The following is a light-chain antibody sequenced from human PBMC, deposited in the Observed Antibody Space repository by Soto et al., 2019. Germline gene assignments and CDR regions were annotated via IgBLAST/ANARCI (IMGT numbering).Light chain of an antibody. CDR2: GAP. CDR3: QHYGNSPT. CDR1: KGFSSGY. J-gene: IGKJ1*01. Sequence: EIVLPNFPGPLFWSQGDGATLSCRASKGFSSGYLAWYQQKPGQAPRLLIYGAPRRATGIPDRFSGSGSGTDFTLSISRLEPEDFAVYWCQHYGNSPTFGQGTKVQIK. V-gene: IGKV3-20*01.